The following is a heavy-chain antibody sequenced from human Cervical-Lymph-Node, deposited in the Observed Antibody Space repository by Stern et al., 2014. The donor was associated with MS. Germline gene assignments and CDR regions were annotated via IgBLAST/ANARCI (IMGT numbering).Heavy chain of an antibody. CDR3: ASRGTPFDVTSINEY. CDR1: GFTFSSFA. Sequence: VQLVESGGGVVQPGRSLRLSCAASGFTFSSFAMHWVRQAPGKGLEWVAVISHSVAPIYYADTVKCRSTITRDISMDVVFLQMNSLRPEDTAVYSCASRGTPFDVTSINEYWGQGTLVTVSS. CDR2: ISHSVAPI. V-gene: IGHV3-30-3*01. D-gene: IGHD1-1*01. J-gene: IGHJ4*02.